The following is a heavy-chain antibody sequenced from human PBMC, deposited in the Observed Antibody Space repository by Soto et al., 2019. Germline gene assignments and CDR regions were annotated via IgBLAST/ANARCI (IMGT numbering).Heavy chain of an antibody. D-gene: IGHD6-13*01. CDR1: GYTFTTYG. Sequence: QVQLVQSGAEVKKPGASVKVSCKASGYTFTTYGISWVRRAPEQGLEGRGWISAYSGSTKFAQKLQGRVTMTTDTSTTTAYMELRSLTSDDTAVYYCARDFAKSSSWPYYFDYWGQGTLVTVSS. CDR3: ARDFAKSSSWPYYFDY. V-gene: IGHV1-18*01. CDR2: ISAYSGST. J-gene: IGHJ4*02.